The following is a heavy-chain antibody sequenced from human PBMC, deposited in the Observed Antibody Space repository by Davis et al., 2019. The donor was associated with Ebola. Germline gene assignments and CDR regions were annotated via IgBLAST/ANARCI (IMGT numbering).Heavy chain of an antibody. D-gene: IGHD2-2*01. Sequence: PGGSLRLSCAASGFTFSSYAMSWVRQAPGKGLEWVSAISGSGGSTYYADSVKGRFTISRDNSKNTLYLQMNSLRAEDTAVYYCAKDQGWATYCSSTSCRQIYWGQGTLVTVSS. CDR3: AKDQGWATYCSSTSCRQIY. CDR2: ISGSGGST. J-gene: IGHJ4*02. V-gene: IGHV3-23*01. CDR1: GFTFSSYA.